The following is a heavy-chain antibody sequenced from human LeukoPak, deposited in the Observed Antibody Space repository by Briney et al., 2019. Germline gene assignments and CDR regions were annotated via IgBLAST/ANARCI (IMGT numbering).Heavy chain of an antibody. D-gene: IGHD6-19*01. CDR3: ARHRSKLALADY. J-gene: IGHJ4*02. CDR1: GGSISSYY. Sequence: SETLSLTCTVSGGSISSYYWSWIRQPPGKGLEWIGYIYYSGSTNYNPSLKSRVTISVDTSKNQFSLKLSPVTAADTAVYYCARHRSKLALADYWGQGTLVTVSS. CDR2: IYYSGST. V-gene: IGHV4-59*08.